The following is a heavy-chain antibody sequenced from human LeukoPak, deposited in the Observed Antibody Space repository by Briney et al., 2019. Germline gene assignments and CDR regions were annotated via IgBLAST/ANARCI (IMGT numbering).Heavy chain of an antibody. CDR1: GFTFSSYA. CDR3: ARVFPFYDILTGRRAPNTYAFDI. J-gene: IGHJ3*02. V-gene: IGHV3-21*01. CDR2: ISSSSSYI. D-gene: IGHD3-9*01. Sequence: GGSLRLSCAASGFTFSSYAMNWVRQAPGKGLEWVSSISSSSSYIYYADSMKGRFTISRDNAKNSLYLQSNGLRAEDTAVYSCARVFPFYDILTGRRAPNTYAFDIWGQGTMVTVSS.